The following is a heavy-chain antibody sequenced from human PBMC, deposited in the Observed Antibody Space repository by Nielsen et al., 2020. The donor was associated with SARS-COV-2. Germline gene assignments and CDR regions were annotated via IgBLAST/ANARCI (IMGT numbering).Heavy chain of an antibody. D-gene: IGHD6-13*01. CDR2: MNPNSGNT. V-gene: IGHV1-8*01. CDR3: ARGKQQLVFQRYFDL. Sequence: ASVKVSCKASGYTFTSYDINWVRQATGQGLEWMGWMNPNSGNTGYAQKFQGRVTITADESTSTAYMELSSLRSEDTAVYYCARGKQQLVFQRYFDLWGRGTLVTVSS. J-gene: IGHJ2*01. CDR1: GYTFTSYD.